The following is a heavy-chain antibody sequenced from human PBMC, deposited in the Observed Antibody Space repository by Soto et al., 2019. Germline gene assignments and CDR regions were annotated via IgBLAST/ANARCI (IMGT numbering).Heavy chain of an antibody. J-gene: IGHJ6*02. Sequence: SVKVSCKASGGTFSSYAISWVRQAPGQGLEWMGGIIPIFGTANFAKNFQGRVTITADESTTTAYMELSSLTSEDTAVYYCATGSFTSTGGRIGYHYNAMDVWGQGTTVTVSS. D-gene: IGHD1-1*01. CDR3: ATGSFTSTGGRIGYHYNAMDV. V-gene: IGHV1-69*13. CDR1: GGTFSSYA. CDR2: IIPIFGTA.